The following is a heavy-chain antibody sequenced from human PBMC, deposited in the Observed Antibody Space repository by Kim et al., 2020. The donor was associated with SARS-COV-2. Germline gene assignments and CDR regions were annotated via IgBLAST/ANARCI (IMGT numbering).Heavy chain of an antibody. V-gene: IGHV4-39*01. CDR1: GGSISSSSYY. J-gene: IGHJ4*02. D-gene: IGHD3-10*01. Sequence: SETLSLTCTVSGGSISSSSYYWGWIRQPPGKGLEWIGSIYYSGSTYYNPSLKSRVTISVDTSKNQFSLKLSSVTAADTAVYYCARVFGGLYYYGSGSYYLDYWGQGTLVTVSS. CDR3: ARVFGGLYYYGSGSYYLDY. CDR2: IYYSGST.